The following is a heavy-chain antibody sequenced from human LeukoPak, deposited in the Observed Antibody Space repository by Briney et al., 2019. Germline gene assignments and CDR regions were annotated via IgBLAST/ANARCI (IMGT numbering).Heavy chain of an antibody. Sequence: ASVKVSCKASGYTFTGYYMHWVRQAPGQGLEWMGWINPNSGGTNYAQKFQGRVTMTRDTSISTAYMELSRLRSDDTAVYYCVRSEYSYGPAFDYWGQGTLVTVSS. J-gene: IGHJ4*02. V-gene: IGHV1-2*02. CDR3: VRSEYSYGPAFDY. CDR2: INPNSGGT. CDR1: GYTFTGYY. D-gene: IGHD5-18*01.